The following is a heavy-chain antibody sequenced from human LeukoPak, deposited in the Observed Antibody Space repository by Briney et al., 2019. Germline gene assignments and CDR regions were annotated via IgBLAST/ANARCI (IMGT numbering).Heavy chain of an antibody. J-gene: IGHJ6*03. V-gene: IGHV1-2*02. Sequence: GASVKVSCKASGYTFTGYYMHWVRQAPGQGLEWMGWINPNSGGTNYAQKFQGRVTMTRDTSISTAYMELSMLRSDDTAVYYCARERDPDYYYYMDVWGKGTTVTLSS. CDR2: INPNSGGT. CDR3: ARERDPDYYYYMDV. CDR1: GYTFTGYY.